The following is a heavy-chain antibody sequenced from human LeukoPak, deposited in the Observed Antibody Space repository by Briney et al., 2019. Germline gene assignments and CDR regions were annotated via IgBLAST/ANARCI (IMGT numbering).Heavy chain of an antibody. V-gene: IGHV3-23*01. CDR3: ASVIRGSGPQYLYYYYGMDV. J-gene: IGHJ6*02. CDR2: ISGSGGST. Sequence: GGSLRLSCAASGFTFSSYWMNWVRQAPGKGLEWVSAISGSGGSTYYADSVKGRFTISRDNSKNTLYLQMNSLRAEDTAVYYCASVIRGSGPQYLYYYYGMDVWGQGTTVTVSS. D-gene: IGHD3-10*01. CDR1: GFTFSSYW.